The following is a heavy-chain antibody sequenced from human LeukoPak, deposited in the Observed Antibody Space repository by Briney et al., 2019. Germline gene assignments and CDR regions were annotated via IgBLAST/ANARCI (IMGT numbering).Heavy chain of an antibody. CDR2: INPNNGGT. D-gene: IGHD2-21*01. V-gene: IGHV1-2*02. CDR1: GYTFTGYH. CDR3: ARVGPYYSDPQLDY. J-gene: IGHJ4*02. Sequence: ASVKVSCKASGYTFTGYHMHWVRQAPGQGLEWMGWINPNNGGTDYAQKFQGRVTMTRDTSISTAYMELSRLTSDDTAVYYCARVGPYYSDPQLDYWGQGTLVTVSS.